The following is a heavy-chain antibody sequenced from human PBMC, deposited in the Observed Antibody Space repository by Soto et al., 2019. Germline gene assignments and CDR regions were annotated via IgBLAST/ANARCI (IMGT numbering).Heavy chain of an antibody. D-gene: IGHD5-12*01. J-gene: IGHJ4*02. V-gene: IGHV1-18*01. Sequence: QVPLVQSGAEVKKPGASVKVSCKASGYTFTSYGISWVRPAPGQGLEWMGWISAYNGNTNYAQKLQGRVTMTTDTSKSIAYMELRSLRSDDTDVYYCARVGPYRGYDWHFDYWGQGTLVTVSS. CDR1: GYTFTSYG. CDR2: ISAYNGNT. CDR3: ARVGPYRGYDWHFDY.